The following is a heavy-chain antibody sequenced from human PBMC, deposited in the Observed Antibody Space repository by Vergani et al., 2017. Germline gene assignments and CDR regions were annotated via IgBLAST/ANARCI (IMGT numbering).Heavy chain of an antibody. CDR1: GFTFSSYA. Sequence: EVQLLESGGGLVQPGGSLRLSCAASGFTFSSYAMSWVRQAPGKGLEWVSAISGSGGSTYYADSVKGRFTISRDNSKNTLYLQMNSLRAEDTAVYYCAKDPHIVVVPAAMYYFDYWGQGTLVTVSS. J-gene: IGHJ4*02. V-gene: IGHV3-23*01. CDR3: AKDPHIVVVPAAMYYFDY. CDR2: ISGSGGST. D-gene: IGHD2-2*01.